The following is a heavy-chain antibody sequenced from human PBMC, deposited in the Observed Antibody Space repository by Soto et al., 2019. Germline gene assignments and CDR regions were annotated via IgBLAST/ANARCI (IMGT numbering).Heavy chain of an antibody. V-gene: IGHV4-4*07. J-gene: IGHJ5*02. CDR2: IYTSGST. CDR3: ARDSSSSWYFGNWFDP. CDR1: GGSISSYY. Sequence: SETLSLTCTVSGGSISSYYWSWIRQPAGKGLEWIGRIYTSGSTNYNPSLKSRVTMSVDTSKNQFSLKLSSVTAADTAVYYCARDSSSSWYFGNWFDPWGQGTLVTVSS. D-gene: IGHD6-13*01.